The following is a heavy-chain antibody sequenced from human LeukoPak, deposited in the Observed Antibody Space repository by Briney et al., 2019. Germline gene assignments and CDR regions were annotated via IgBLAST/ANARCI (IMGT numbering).Heavy chain of an antibody. D-gene: IGHD6-13*01. CDR2: INHSGST. CDR1: GGSFSGYY. J-gene: IGHJ6*02. Sequence: SETLSLTCAVYGGSFSGYYWSWIRQPPGKGLEWIGEINHSGSTNYNPSLKSRVTISVDTSKNQFSLKLSSVTAADTAVYYCARGPPRYGSSWDYYYGMDVWGQGTTVTVSS. V-gene: IGHV4-34*01. CDR3: ARGPPRYGSSWDYYYGMDV.